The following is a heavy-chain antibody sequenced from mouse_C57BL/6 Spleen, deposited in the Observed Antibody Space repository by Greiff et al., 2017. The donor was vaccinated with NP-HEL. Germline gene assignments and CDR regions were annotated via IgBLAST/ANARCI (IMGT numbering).Heavy chain of an antibody. Sequence: QVQLQQSGPELVKPGASVKISCKASGYSFTSYYIHWVKQRPGQGLEWIGWIYPGSGNTKYNEKFKGKATLTADTSSTTAYMQLSSLTSEDSAVYYCARITTVVAENYWGQGTTLTVSS. CDR2: IYPGSGNT. J-gene: IGHJ2*01. D-gene: IGHD1-1*01. V-gene: IGHV1-66*01. CDR3: ARITTVVAENY. CDR1: GYSFTSYY.